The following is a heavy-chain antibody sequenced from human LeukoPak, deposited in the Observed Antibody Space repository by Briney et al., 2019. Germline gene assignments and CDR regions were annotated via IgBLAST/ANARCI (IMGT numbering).Heavy chain of an antibody. J-gene: IGHJ6*02. CDR1: GFTFSSYA. CDR2: ISYDGSNK. V-gene: IGHV3-30-3*01. CDR3: ARFYGDYYDSSGNLYYYYAMDV. Sequence: GGSLRLSCAASGFTFSSYAMHWVCQAPGKGLEWVAVISYDGSNKYYADSVKGRFTISRDNSKNALYLQMNSLRAEDTAVYYCARFYGDYYDSSGNLYYYYAMDVWGQGTTVTVSS. D-gene: IGHD3-22*01.